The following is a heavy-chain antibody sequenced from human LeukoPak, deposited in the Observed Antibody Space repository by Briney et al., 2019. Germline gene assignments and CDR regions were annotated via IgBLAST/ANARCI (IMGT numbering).Heavy chain of an antibody. D-gene: IGHD4-17*01. Sequence: PSETLSLTCTVSGGSISSYYWSWIRQPAGKGLEWVGRIYTSGSTDYNPSLKSRVTMSVDTSTSQFSLKLSSVTAADTAVYYCARDRPYGDPAPDYWGQGTLVTVSS. J-gene: IGHJ4*02. CDR2: IYTSGST. CDR3: ARDRPYGDPAPDY. V-gene: IGHV4-4*07. CDR1: GGSISSYY.